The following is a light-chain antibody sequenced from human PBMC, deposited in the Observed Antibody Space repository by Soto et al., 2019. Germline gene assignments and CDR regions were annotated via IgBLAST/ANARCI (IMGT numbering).Light chain of an antibody. Sequence: DIQMTQSPSSLSAFVGDRVTITCRASQGISNFLAWYQQKPGKVPKLLIYAASTLHSGVPSRFSGSGSGTDFTLTISSLQPEDVATYYCHQYNSWPRGTFGPGTKVEIK. V-gene: IGKV1-27*01. CDR2: AAS. J-gene: IGKJ3*01. CDR1: QGISNF. CDR3: HQYNSWPRGT.